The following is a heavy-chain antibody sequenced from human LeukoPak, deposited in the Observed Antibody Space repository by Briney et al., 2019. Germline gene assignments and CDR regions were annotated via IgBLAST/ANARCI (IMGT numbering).Heavy chain of an antibody. CDR1: GFTVSSNY. CDR3: ARTSGGPEYFQH. D-gene: IGHD3-16*01. J-gene: IGHJ1*01. CDR2: IYSGGST. V-gene: IGHV3-53*01. Sequence: GGSLRLSCAASGFTVSSNYMSWVRQAPGKGLEWVSVIYSGGSTSYADSVKGRFTISRDNSKNTLHLQMNSLRAEDTAVYYCARTSGGPEYFQHWGQGTLVTVSS.